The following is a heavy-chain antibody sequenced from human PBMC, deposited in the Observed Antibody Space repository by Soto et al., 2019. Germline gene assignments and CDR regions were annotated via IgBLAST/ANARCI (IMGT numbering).Heavy chain of an antibody. Sequence: EASVKVSCKASGYTFTDYYIHWVRQAPGQGLEWMGWVNPNSGGTNYAQKFQGWVTMTRDTSISTAYMELSRLRSDDTAVYYCARDRYYDSTEYYGMDVWGQGTTVTVSS. V-gene: IGHV1-2*04. J-gene: IGHJ6*02. D-gene: IGHD3-22*01. CDR1: GYTFTDYY. CDR3: ARDRYYDSTEYYGMDV. CDR2: VNPNSGGT.